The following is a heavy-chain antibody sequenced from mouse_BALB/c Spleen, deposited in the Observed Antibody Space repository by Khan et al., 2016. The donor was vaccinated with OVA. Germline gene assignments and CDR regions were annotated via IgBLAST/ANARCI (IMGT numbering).Heavy chain of an antibody. Sequence: EVQLQQSGPDLVKPGASVKISCKASGYSFTVYYMTWVKQSHGKSPEWIGRVNRNNGDTNYNQNFKGKAILTVDKSSNTAYMELRSLTSEDSAVFYCARGYEFFPYWGQGTLVTVSA. CDR3: ARGYEFFPY. D-gene: IGHD2-12*01. V-gene: IGHV1-26*01. CDR2: VNRNNGDT. CDR1: GYSFTVYY. J-gene: IGHJ3*01.